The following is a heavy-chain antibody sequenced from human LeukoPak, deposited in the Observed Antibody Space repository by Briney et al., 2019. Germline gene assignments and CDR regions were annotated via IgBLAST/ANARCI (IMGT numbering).Heavy chain of an antibody. J-gene: IGHJ3*02. D-gene: IGHD2-2*02. Sequence: ASVKVSCKASGYTFTCYYMHWVRQAPGQGLEWMGWINPNSGGTNYAQKLQGRVTMTRDTSISTAYMELSRLRSDDTAVYYCAVVCSSTSCYRYDAFDIWGQGTMVTVSS. V-gene: IGHV1-2*02. CDR3: AVVCSSTSCYRYDAFDI. CDR2: INPNSGGT. CDR1: GYTFTCYY.